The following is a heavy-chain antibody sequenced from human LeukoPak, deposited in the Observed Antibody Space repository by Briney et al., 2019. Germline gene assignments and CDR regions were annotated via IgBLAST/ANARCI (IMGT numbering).Heavy chain of an antibody. Sequence: PSETLSLTCAAYGGSFSGYYWSWIRQPPGKGLEWIGEINHSGSTNYDPSLKSRVTISVDTSKNQFSLKLSSVTAADTAVYYCARGRHRLIGAFDIWGQGTMVTVSS. V-gene: IGHV4-34*01. CDR1: GGSFSGYY. J-gene: IGHJ3*02. CDR3: ARGRHRLIGAFDI. D-gene: IGHD3-16*02. CDR2: INHSGST.